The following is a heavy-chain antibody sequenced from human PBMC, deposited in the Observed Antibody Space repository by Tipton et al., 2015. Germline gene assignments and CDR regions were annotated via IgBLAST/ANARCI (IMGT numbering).Heavy chain of an antibody. CDR1: GFAFDDYA. Sequence: QLVQSGGGLVQPGRSLRLSRAASGFAFDDYAMHWVRQAPGKGLEWVSGISWNSGSIGYADSVKGRFTISRDNAKNSLYLQMNGLRAEDTALYYCATGYYGDYPFDYWGQGTLVTVSS. V-gene: IGHV3-9*01. J-gene: IGHJ4*02. D-gene: IGHD4-17*01. CDR3: ATGYYGDYPFDY. CDR2: ISWNSGSI.